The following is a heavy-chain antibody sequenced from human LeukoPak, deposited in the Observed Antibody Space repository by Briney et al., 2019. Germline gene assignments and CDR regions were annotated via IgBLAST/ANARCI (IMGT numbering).Heavy chain of an antibody. Sequence: GGSLRLSCAASGFTFSSYAMHWVRQAPGKGLEWVSVISYDGSNKYYADSVKGRFTISRDNSKNTLYLQMNSLRAEDTAVYYGGRGKDYWGKGPLVTVPS. V-gene: IGHV3-30-3*01. J-gene: IGHJ4*02. CDR2: ISYDGSNK. CDR3: GRGKDY. CDR1: GFTFSSYA.